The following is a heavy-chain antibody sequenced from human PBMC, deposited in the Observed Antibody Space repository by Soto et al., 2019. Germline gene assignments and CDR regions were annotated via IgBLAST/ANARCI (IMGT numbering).Heavy chain of an antibody. V-gene: IGHV3-7*01. Sequence: TGGSLRLSCAASEFTFDKYYMTWVRQAPGKGPEWVANIKPDGSEQYYVDSVKGRLTISRDNANNSLYLQMNSLRAEDTAVYFCARGNWNYYYGFDVWGQGTTVTVSS. J-gene: IGHJ6*02. D-gene: IGHD1-20*01. CDR2: IKPDGSEQ. CDR1: EFTFDKYY. CDR3: ARGNWNYYYGFDV.